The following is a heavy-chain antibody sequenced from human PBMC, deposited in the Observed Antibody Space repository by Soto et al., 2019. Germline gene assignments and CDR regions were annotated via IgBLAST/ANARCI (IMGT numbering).Heavy chain of an antibody. D-gene: IGHD4-17*01. J-gene: IGHJ5*02. Sequence: QITLKESGPTLVKPTQTLTLTCTFSGFSLSTSGVGVGWIRQPPGKALEWLALIYWDDDKRYSPSLKSRLTTXKXTXXHQVVLTMTNMDPVDTATYYCAHKRYTVTTWWFDPWGQGTLVTVSS. V-gene: IGHV2-5*02. CDR2: IYWDDDK. CDR1: GFSLSTSGVG. CDR3: AHKRYTVTTWWFDP.